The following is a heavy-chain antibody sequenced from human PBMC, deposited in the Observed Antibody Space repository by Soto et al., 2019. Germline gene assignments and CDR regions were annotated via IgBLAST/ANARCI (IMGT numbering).Heavy chain of an antibody. CDR1: GGTFGSDA. CDR2: IIPIFGTT. CDR3: ARDSTDCGYYPNWLGP. D-gene: IGHD3-22*01. J-gene: IGHJ5*02. Sequence: QVHLMQSGAEVKKPGSSVKVSCKASGGTFGSDAITWVRQAPGQGLEWVGRIIPIFGTTNYAQNLQGRVTSSADKSTLTSYMELHSLTSGDPALYYCARDSTDCGYYPNWLGPWGQGTQVTVSS. V-gene: IGHV1-69*06.